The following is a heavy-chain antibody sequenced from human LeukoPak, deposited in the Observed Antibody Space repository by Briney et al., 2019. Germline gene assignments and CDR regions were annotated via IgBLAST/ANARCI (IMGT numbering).Heavy chain of an antibody. CDR2: INHSGST. Sequence: KPSETLSLTCAVYGGSFSGYYWSWIRQPPGKRLEWIGEINHSGSTNYNPSLKSRVTISVDTSKNQFSLKLSSVTAADTAVYYCARGGSSSWYGWFDPWGQGTLVTVSS. CDR3: ARGGSSSWYGWFDP. CDR1: GGSFSGYY. D-gene: IGHD6-13*01. V-gene: IGHV4-34*01. J-gene: IGHJ5*02.